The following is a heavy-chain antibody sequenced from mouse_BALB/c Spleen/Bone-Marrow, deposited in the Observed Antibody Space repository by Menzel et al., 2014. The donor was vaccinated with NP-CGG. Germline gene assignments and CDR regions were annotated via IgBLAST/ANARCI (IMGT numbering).Heavy chain of an antibody. V-gene: IGHV5-12*02. CDR2: ISNGGGSST. D-gene: IGHD4-1*01. J-gene: IGHJ3*01. CDR3: ASPGTY. Sequence: EVLLVESGGGLVQPGGSLKLSCATSGFTFSDYYMHWVRQTPEKRLEWVAYISNGGGSSTYYPDTVKGEFTISRDNAKNTLYLQRSRLESEDTAKYYCASPGTYWGQGTLVTVSA. CDR1: GFTFSDYY.